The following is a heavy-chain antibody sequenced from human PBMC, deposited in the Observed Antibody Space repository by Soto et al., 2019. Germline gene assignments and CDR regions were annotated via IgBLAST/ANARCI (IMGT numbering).Heavy chain of an antibody. V-gene: IGHV3-30*03. Sequence: QVQLVESGGGVVQPGRSLRLSCAASGFTFSSYGMHWVRQAPGKGLEWVAVISYDGSNKYYADSVKGRFTVSRDNSKNTLYLQMNSLRAEDTAVYYCARAAEVSGSYYSLGYWGQGTLVTVSS. D-gene: IGHD1-26*01. CDR1: GFTFSSYG. CDR3: ARAAEVSGSYYSLGY. J-gene: IGHJ4*02. CDR2: ISYDGSNK.